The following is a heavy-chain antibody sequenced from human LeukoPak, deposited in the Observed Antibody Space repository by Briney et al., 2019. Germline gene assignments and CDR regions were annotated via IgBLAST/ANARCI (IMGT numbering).Heavy chain of an antibody. CDR1: GGSISSYY. CDR3: ARDTGRYYDFWSGSYTPPDAFDI. D-gene: IGHD3-3*01. J-gene: IGHJ3*02. Sequence: SETLSLTCTVSGGSISSYYWSWIRQPAGKGLEWIGRIYTSGSTNYNPSLKSRVTMSVDTSKNQFSLKLSSVTAADTAVYYCARDTGRYYDFWSGSYTPPDAFDIWGQGTMVTVSS. CDR2: IYTSGST. V-gene: IGHV4-4*07.